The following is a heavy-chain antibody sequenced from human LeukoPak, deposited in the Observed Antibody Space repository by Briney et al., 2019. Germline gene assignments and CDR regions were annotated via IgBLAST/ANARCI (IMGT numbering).Heavy chain of an antibody. CDR1: GFSFSNYA. J-gene: IGHJ2*01. CDR3: AKDRHSSSWYPPPPYFDL. Sequence: PGGSLGLSCAASGFSFSNYAMSWVRQAPGKGLEWVSGISAGGSSTYYADSVKGRCTISRDNSKNTLYLQMNSLRAEDTAVYYCAKDRHSSSWYPPPPYFDLWGRGTLVTVSS. V-gene: IGHV3-23*01. D-gene: IGHD6-13*01. CDR2: ISAGGSST.